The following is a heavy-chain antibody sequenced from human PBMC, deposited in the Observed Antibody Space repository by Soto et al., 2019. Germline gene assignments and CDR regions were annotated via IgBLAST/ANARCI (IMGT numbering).Heavy chain of an antibody. CDR1: GYTLTELS. CDR2: FDPEDGET. Sequence: GASVKVSCKVSGYTLTELSMHWVRQAPGKGLEWMGGFDPEDGETIYAQKFQGRVTMTRDTSTSTVYMELTILRSEDAAVYYCARDYLSSKLSLSYFDFWGQGTLVTVSS. V-gene: IGHV1-24*01. J-gene: IGHJ4*02. CDR3: ARDYLSSKLSLSYFDF. D-gene: IGHD2-2*01.